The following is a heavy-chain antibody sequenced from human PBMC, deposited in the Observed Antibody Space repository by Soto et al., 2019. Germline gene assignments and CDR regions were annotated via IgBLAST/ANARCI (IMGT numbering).Heavy chain of an antibody. Sequence: SQTLSLTCVISGDSVSSNSAAWNWIRQSPSRGLEWLGRTYYRSKWYNDYAVSVKSRITINPDTSKNQFSLQLNSVTPEDTAVYYCARGERTGTRAYYYYGMDVWGQGITVTVSS. CDR1: GDSVSSNSAA. D-gene: IGHD1-7*01. CDR2: TYYRSKWYN. V-gene: IGHV6-1*01. J-gene: IGHJ6*02. CDR3: ARGERTGTRAYYYYGMDV.